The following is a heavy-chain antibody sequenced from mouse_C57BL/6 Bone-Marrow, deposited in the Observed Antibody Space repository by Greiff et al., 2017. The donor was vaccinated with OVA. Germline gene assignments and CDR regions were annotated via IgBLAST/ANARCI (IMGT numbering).Heavy chain of an antibody. CDR3: ARAPWDYLDY. V-gene: IGHV5-4*03. CDR1: GFTFSSYA. J-gene: IGHJ2*01. CDR2: ISDGGSYT. Sequence: EVKLMESGGGLVKPGGSLKLSCAASGFTFSSYAMSWVRQTPEKRLEWVATISDGGSYTYYPDNVKGRFTISRDNAKNNLYLQMSHLKSEDTAMYYCARAPWDYLDYWGQGTTLTVSS. D-gene: IGHD4-1*01.